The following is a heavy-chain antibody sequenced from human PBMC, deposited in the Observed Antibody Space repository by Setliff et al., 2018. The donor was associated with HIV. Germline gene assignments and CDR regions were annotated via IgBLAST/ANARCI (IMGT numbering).Heavy chain of an antibody. CDR3: ARDRALRFSKSPSFNYFDV. V-gene: IGHV4-38-2*02. CDR2: IYSTGHT. CDR1: GYSITNGNY. Sequence: SETLSLTCLVFGYSITNGNYWAWIRQSPGKGLEWIGSIYSTGHTYYNPSHKSRLTMSVDTAKNRFSLKLMSVTAADTAVYYCARDRALRFSKSPSFNYFDVWGQGALVTVSS. J-gene: IGHJ4*02. D-gene: IGHD3-10*01.